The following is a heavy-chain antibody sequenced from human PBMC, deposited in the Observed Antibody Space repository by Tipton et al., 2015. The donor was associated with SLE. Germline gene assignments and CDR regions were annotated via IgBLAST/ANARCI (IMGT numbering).Heavy chain of an antibody. CDR3: ARGPYDYIWGSYRGYFDY. CDR1: GFTFSDYY. V-gene: IGHV3-11*04. J-gene: IGHJ4*02. CDR2: ISSSGSTI. Sequence: GSLRLSCAASGFTFSDYYMSWIRQAPGKGLEWLSYISSSGSTIYYTDSLKGRFTISRDNAKNSLYLQMNSLRAEDTAVYYCARGPYDYIWGSYRGYFDYWGQGTLVTVSS. D-gene: IGHD3-16*02.